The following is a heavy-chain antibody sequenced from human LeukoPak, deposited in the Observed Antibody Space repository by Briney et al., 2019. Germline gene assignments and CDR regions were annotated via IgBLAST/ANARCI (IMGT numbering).Heavy chain of an antibody. CDR3: ARDGEGPPLDGFDI. CDR1: GGSISPYY. Sequence: KPSETLSLTCSVSGGSISPYYWTWIRQPPGKGLEWIGYVYYTGSTNYSPSLKSRVTISVDTSKNQFSLKLSSVTAADTAVYYCARDGEGPPLDGFDIWGQGTMVTVSS. J-gene: IGHJ3*02. V-gene: IGHV4-59*01. CDR2: VYYTGST.